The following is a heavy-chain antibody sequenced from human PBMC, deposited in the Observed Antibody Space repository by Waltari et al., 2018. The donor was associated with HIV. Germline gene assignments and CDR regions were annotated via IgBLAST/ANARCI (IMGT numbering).Heavy chain of an antibody. Sequence: EVHLVESGGGLVQPGGSLILSCAASGFPFSNYAMNWVRQAPGKGLEWVAYISSGSETIYYADAVKGRFTISRDNGQNSLFLQMSSLRDEDTAVYYCVRYSSAYHWGQGTLLTVSS. J-gene: IGHJ1*01. V-gene: IGHV3-48*02. CDR1: GFPFSNYA. CDR3: VRYSSAYH. CDR2: ISSGSETI. D-gene: IGHD5-18*01.